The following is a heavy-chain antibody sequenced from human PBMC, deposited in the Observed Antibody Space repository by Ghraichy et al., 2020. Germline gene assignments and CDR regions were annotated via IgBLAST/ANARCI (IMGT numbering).Heavy chain of an antibody. V-gene: IGHV1-69*13. CDR3: ATAPDLYYGMDV. D-gene: IGHD3-3*01. Sequence: SVKVSCKASGGTFSSYAISWVRQAPGQGLEWMGGIIPIFGTANYAQKFQGRVTITADESTSTAYMELSSLRSEDTAVYYCATAPDLYYGMDVWGQGTTVTVSS. CDR2: IIPIFGTA. J-gene: IGHJ6*02. CDR1: GGTFSSYA.